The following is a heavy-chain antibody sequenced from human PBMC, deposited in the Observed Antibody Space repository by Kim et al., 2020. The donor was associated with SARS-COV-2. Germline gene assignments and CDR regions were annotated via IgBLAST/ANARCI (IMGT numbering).Heavy chain of an antibody. J-gene: IGHJ5*02. CDR1: GGSISSGGYY. CDR2: IYYSGST. V-gene: IGHV4-31*03. CDR3: ARELRYCSSTSCYTGFYWFDP. D-gene: IGHD2-2*02. Sequence: SETLSLTCTVSGGSISSGGYYWSWIRQHPGKGLEWIGYIYYSGSTYYNPSLKSRVTISVDTSKNQFSLKLSSVTAADTAVYYCARELRYCSSTSCYTGFYWFDPWGQGTLVTVSS.